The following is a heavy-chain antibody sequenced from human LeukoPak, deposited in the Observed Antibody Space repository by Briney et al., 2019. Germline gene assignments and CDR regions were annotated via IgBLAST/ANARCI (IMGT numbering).Heavy chain of an antibody. D-gene: IGHD6-19*01. J-gene: IGHJ6*02. CDR1: GYTFTSYG. CDR2: ISAYNGNT. Sequence: ASVKVSCKASGYTFTSYGISWVRQAPGQGLEWMGWISAYNGNTNYAQKLQGRVTMTTDTSTSTAYMELRSLRSDGTAVYYCARDGAVAGIVVDDYYYYYGMDVWGQGTTVTVSS. V-gene: IGHV1-18*01. CDR3: ARDGAVAGIVVDDYYYYYGMDV.